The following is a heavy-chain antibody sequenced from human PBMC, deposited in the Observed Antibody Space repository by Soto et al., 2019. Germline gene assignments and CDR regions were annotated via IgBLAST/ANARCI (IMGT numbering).Heavy chain of an antibody. Sequence: XGSLRLSCAASGFTFSSYGMHWVRQAPGKGLEWVAVISYDGSNKYYADSVKGRFTISRDNSKNTLYLQMNSLRAEDTAVYYCAKRDYYGSGSYYPLYYYYYGMDVWGQGTTVTVSS. V-gene: IGHV3-30*18. D-gene: IGHD3-10*01. CDR1: GFTFSSYG. CDR2: ISYDGSNK. CDR3: AKRDYYGSGSYYPLYYYYYGMDV. J-gene: IGHJ6*02.